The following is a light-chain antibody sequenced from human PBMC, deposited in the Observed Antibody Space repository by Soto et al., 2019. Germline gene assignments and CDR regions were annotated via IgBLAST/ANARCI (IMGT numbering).Light chain of an antibody. CDR1: QSVSSSF. J-gene: IGKJ5*01. CDR2: GAS. V-gene: IGKV3-20*01. Sequence: EIVLTQSPGTLSLSPGERATLSCRASQSVSSSFLAWYQQKVGQAPRPLIYGASSRATGIPDRFSGSGSGTDFTLTISRLEPEDFAVYYCQQYGSSPPITFGQGTRLENK. CDR3: QQYGSSPPIT.